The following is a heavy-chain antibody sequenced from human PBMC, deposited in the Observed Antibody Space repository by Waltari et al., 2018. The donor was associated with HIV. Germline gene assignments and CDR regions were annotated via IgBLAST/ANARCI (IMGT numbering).Heavy chain of an antibody. D-gene: IGHD6-13*01. Sequence: EVQLLESGGGLVQLGGSLRLSCRASGFSFSIYAMNWFRQAPGKGLEWVSGISGSGDNRYYADSVKGRFTISRDNSKNKVFLQMKSLRPEDTAFYYCTKDPVTAVGNINWFDPWGQGTLVTVSS. CDR1: GFSFSIYA. CDR2: ISGSGDNR. J-gene: IGHJ5*02. CDR3: TKDPVTAVGNINWFDP. V-gene: IGHV3-23*01.